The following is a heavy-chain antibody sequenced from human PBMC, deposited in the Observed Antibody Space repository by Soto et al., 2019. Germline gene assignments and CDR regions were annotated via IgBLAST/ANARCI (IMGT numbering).Heavy chain of an antibody. CDR2: ISSSSSYI. Sequence: GGSLRLSCAASGFTFSSYSMNWVRQAPGKGLEWVSSISSSSSYIHYADSVKGRFTISRDNAKNSLYLQMNSLRAEDTAVYYCARESAHYDILTGYYYYYMDVWGKGTTVTVPS. CDR3: ARESAHYDILTGYYYYYMDV. J-gene: IGHJ6*03. V-gene: IGHV3-21*01. D-gene: IGHD3-9*01. CDR1: GFTFSSYS.